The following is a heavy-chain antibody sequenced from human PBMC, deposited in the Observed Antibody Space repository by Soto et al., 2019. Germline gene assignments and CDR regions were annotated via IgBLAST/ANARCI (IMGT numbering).Heavy chain of an antibody. V-gene: IGHV1-2*04. CDR1: GYTFTGYY. CDR3: ARGSITVFGVVPQTYYGMQV. CDR2: INPNSGGT. Sequence: ASGKVSCKASGYTFTGYYMHWVRQAPGQGLEWMGWINPNSGGTNYAQKFQGWVTMTRDTSISTAYMELSRLRSDDTAVYYCARGSITVFGVVPQTYYGMQVWGQGTTVTVSS. J-gene: IGHJ6*02. D-gene: IGHD3-3*01.